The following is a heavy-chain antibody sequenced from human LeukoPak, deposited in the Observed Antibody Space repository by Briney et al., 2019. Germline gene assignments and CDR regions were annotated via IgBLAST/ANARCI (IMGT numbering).Heavy chain of an antibody. Sequence: SETLSLTCTVTGYSFSSGYYWGWVRQPPGKGLDRIVSIYYSGSTYYNPYLKGRVTISVDTSNNQFSLKLSSVTAADTAVYYCARETSYYGDSHSYFDYWGQGTLVTVSS. J-gene: IGHJ4*02. D-gene: IGHD4-17*01. CDR3: ARETSYYGDSHSYFDY. CDR1: GYSFSSGYY. V-gene: IGHV4-38-2*02. CDR2: IYYSGST.